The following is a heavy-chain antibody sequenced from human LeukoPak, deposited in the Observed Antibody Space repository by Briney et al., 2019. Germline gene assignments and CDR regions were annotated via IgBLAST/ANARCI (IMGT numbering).Heavy chain of an antibody. Sequence: PGGSLRLSCAASGFTFSSYSMNWVRQAPGKGLEWVSSISSSSSYIYYADSVKGRFTISRDNAKNSLYLQMNSLRAEDTAVYYCARGPIYDFWSGYYNYLDYWGQGTLVTVSS. V-gene: IGHV3-21*01. D-gene: IGHD3-3*01. J-gene: IGHJ4*02. CDR1: GFTFSSYS. CDR2: ISSSSSYI. CDR3: ARGPIYDFWSGYYNYLDY.